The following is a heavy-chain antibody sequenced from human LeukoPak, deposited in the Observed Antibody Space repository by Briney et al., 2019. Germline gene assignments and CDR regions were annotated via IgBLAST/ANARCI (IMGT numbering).Heavy chain of an antibody. Sequence: VASVKVSCKASGYTFTSYAMHWVRQAPVQRLEWMGWINAGNGNTKYSQKFQGRVTITRDTSASTAYMELRSLRSDDTAVYYCARDCARRGYSYGCYWGQGTLVTVSS. CDR2: INAGNGNT. CDR3: ARDCARRGYSYGCY. CDR1: GYTFTSYA. J-gene: IGHJ4*02. V-gene: IGHV1-3*01. D-gene: IGHD5-18*01.